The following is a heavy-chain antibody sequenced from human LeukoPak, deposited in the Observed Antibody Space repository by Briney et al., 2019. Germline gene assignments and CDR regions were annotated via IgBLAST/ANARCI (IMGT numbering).Heavy chain of an antibody. CDR2: IYYSGST. D-gene: IGHD5-12*01. CDR1: GGSISSYY. CDR3: ARQGLHQKWLRLSYYFDY. J-gene: IGHJ4*02. Sequence: KPSETLSLTCTVSGGSISSYYWSWIRQPPGKGLEWIGYIYYSGSTNYNPSLKSRVTISVDTSKNQFSLKLSSVTAADTAVYYCARQGLHQKWLRLSYYFDYWGQGTLVTVSS. V-gene: IGHV4-59*08.